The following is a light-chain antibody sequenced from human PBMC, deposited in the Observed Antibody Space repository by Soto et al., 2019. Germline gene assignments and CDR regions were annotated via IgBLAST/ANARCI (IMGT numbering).Light chain of an antibody. CDR1: QTISRY. V-gene: IGKV1-39*01. CDR2: SAS. CDR3: QESDSTLFT. Sequence: DIQMTQSPSSLSASVGDRATITCRASQTISRYLNWYQQKPGRAPNRLIYSASSLQSGVPSRFSGSGYGTEFTLTISSLQPEDVATYYCQESDSTLFTFGHGTKVEIK. J-gene: IGKJ3*01.